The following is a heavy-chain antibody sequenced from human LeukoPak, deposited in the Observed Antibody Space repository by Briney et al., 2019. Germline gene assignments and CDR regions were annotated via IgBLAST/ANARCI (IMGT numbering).Heavy chain of an antibody. CDR2: INSSSSYT. V-gene: IGHV3-11*06. Sequence: GGSLRLSCAASGFTFSDYYMSWIRQAPGKGLEWVSYINSSSSYTNYADSVKGRFTISRDNAKNSLYLQMNSLRAEDTAVYYCARGGGRYCSSTSCYFDYWGQGTLVTVSS. J-gene: IGHJ4*02. CDR1: GFTFSDYY. D-gene: IGHD2-2*01. CDR3: ARGGGRYCSSTSCYFDY.